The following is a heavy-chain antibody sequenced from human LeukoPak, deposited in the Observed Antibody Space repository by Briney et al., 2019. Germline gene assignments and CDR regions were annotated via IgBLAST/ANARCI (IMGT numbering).Heavy chain of an antibody. CDR1: GFTFDDYG. J-gene: IGHJ6*02. Sequence: PGGSLTLPCAVSGFTFDDYGLSWVRQAPGKGLEWVADINWNGGSTGYADPVKGRFTISRDNAKNSLYLQINSLRAEDPAFYFCARIGGGYDLRHDYYSCVMDVWGRGTTLSVPS. CDR2: INWNGGST. CDR3: ARIGGGYDLRHDYYSCVMDV. V-gene: IGHV3-20*04. D-gene: IGHD5-12*01.